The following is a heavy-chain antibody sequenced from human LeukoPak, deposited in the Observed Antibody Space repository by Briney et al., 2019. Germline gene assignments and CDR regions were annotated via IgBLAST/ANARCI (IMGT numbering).Heavy chain of an antibody. CDR2: IKQDGSEK. J-gene: IGHJ4*02. D-gene: IGHD2/OR15-2a*01. CDR3: ATGASALWHPYYFDY. CDR1: GFIFRTYW. Sequence: GGSLRLSCASSGFIFRTYWMTWVRQAPGKGLEWVANIKQDGSEKNYVDSVEGRFTISRDNAKNSLYLQMNSLRADDTAVYHCATGASALWHPYYFDYWGQGTLVTVSS. V-gene: IGHV3-7*01.